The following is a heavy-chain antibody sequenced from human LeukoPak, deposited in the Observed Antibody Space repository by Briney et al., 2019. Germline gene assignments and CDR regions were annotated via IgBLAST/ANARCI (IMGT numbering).Heavy chain of an antibody. CDR2: ISAYNGNT. CDR3: ARGKAAPDSGWYSG. CDR1: GYTFTSYG. D-gene: IGHD6-19*01. J-gene: IGHJ4*02. V-gene: IGHV1-18*01. Sequence: ASVKVSCKASGYTFTSYGISWVRQAPGQGLEWMGWISAYNGNTNYAQKLQGRVTMTTDTSTSTACMELRSLRSDDTAVYYCARGKAAPDSGWYSGWGQGTLVTVSS.